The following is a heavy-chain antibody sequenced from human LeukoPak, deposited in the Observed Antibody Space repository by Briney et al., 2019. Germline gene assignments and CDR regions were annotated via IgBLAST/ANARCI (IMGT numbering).Heavy chain of an antibody. V-gene: IGHV4-4*09. CDR1: GGSISGGY. Sequence: SETLSLTCTVSGGSISGGYWSWIRQPPGRGLEWIGYVYTSGSTNYNPSLKSRVTISVDTSKNQFSLKLTSVTPADTAVYYCARGGGSLDSWGQGTLVTVSS. D-gene: IGHD3-16*01. CDR3: ARGGGSLDS. CDR2: VYTSGST. J-gene: IGHJ4*02.